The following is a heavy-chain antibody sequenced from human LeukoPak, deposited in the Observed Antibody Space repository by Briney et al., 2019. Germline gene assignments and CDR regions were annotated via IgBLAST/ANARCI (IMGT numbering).Heavy chain of an antibody. V-gene: IGHV4-4*07. CDR2: VYSSGST. D-gene: IGHD3-22*01. Sequence: SETLSLTCTVSGGSISSYYWSWIRQPAGKGLEWIGRVYSSGSTNYNPSLKNRVTMSVDTSKNQFSLKLSSVTAADTAVYFCARGPYSYDSSGAFDIWGQGTMVTVSS. CDR1: GGSISSYY. J-gene: IGHJ3*02. CDR3: ARGPYSYDSSGAFDI.